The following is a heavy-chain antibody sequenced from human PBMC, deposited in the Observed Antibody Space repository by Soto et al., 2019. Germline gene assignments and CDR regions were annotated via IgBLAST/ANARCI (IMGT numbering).Heavy chain of an antibody. J-gene: IGHJ3*02. CDR3: ARDVNIIMLTTPHAPFQI. V-gene: IGHV3-33*01. CDR1: GFTFRSYG. CDR2: IWYDGSNE. Sequence: QVQLVESGGGVVQPGRSLRLSCAASGFTFRSYGMHWVRQAPGKGLEWVAVIWYDGSNEYYADSVKGRFTISRDNPKDTLYLQMNSLRAEATAVYYCARDVNIIMLTTPHAPFQIWGQGTMVTVSS. D-gene: IGHD3-16*01.